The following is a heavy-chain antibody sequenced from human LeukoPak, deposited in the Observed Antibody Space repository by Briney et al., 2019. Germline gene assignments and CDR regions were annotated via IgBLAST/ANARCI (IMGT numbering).Heavy chain of an antibody. V-gene: IGHV3-21*01. CDR2: ISSSSSYI. J-gene: IGHJ3*02. D-gene: IGHD3-22*01. CDR1: GFTFSSYS. Sequence: GGSLRLSCAASGFTFSSYSMNWVRQAPGKGLEWVSFISSSSSYIYYADSMKGRFTISRDNAKNSLYLQMNSLRAEDTAVYYCARDDTHSDTSGSFYDAFDIWGQGTMVTVSS. CDR3: ARDDTHSDTSGSFYDAFDI.